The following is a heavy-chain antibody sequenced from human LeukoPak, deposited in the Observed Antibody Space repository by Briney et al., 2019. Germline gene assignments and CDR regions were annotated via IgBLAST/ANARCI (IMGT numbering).Heavy chain of an antibody. CDR3: ARDPGIGGPTNYFDY. Sequence: ASVKVSCKASGYTFTSYGISWVRQAPGQGLEWMGKINPSGGSTSYAQKFQGRVTMTRDTSTSTVYMELSSLRSEDTAVYYCARDPGIGGPTNYFDYWGQGTLVTVSS. CDR2: INPSGGST. D-gene: IGHD1-26*01. V-gene: IGHV1-46*01. CDR1: GYTFTSYG. J-gene: IGHJ4*02.